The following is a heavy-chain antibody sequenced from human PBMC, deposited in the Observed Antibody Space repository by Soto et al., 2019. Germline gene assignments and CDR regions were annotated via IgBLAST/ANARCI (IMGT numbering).Heavy chain of an antibody. D-gene: IGHD2-8*02. Sequence: GGSLRLSCAVSGFICSSYDMSWVRQAPGKGLEWVSTILVGGSTHYEESVRGRFTISRDTSKNTVYLQMSSLTAGDTAVYYCAKATATGGGAFEICGQGTMVTVSS. CDR1: GFICSSYD. CDR2: ILVGGST. V-gene: IGHV3-23*01. CDR3: AKATATGGGAFEI. J-gene: IGHJ3*02.